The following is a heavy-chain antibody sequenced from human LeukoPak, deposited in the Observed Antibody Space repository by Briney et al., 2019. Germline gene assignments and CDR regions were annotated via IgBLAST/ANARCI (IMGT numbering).Heavy chain of an antibody. Sequence: SETLSLTCIVSGYSISSGYYWGWIRQPPGKGLEWIGSIYHSGTTYYNPSLKSRVTISPDTSKNQISLKLSSVNAADTAMYYCTRMARGLKGGDFDMWGQGTMVTASS. CDR1: GYSISSGYY. D-gene: IGHD5-24*01. J-gene: IGHJ3*02. CDR3: TRMARGLKGGDFDM. CDR2: IYHSGTT. V-gene: IGHV4-38-2*02.